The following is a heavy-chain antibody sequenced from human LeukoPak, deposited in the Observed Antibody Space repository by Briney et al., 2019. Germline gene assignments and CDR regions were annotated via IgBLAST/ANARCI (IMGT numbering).Heavy chain of an antibody. Sequence: GGSLRLSCAASGFTFNSYGIHWVRQAPDKGLEWVAFIRYDGSSKYYVDSVKGRFTISRDNSKNTLYLQMNSLRAEDTAVYYCAKVPYYYDSSGYYYWGQGTLVTVSS. CDR1: GFTFNSYG. J-gene: IGHJ4*02. D-gene: IGHD3-22*01. CDR3: AKVPYYYDSSGYYY. CDR2: IRYDGSSK. V-gene: IGHV3-30*02.